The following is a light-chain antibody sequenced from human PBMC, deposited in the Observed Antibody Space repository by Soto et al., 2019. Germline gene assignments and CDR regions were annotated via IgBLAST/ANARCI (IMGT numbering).Light chain of an antibody. V-gene: IGLV1-40*01. Sequence: QAVVTQPPSVSGAPGQRVAISCTGNSSNIGAGYDVHWYQLLPGTAPKLLIYGNSNRPSGVPDRFSGSKSGTSTSLAITGLQAEDEADYYCQSYDSSLSGYVFGAGTKLTVL. J-gene: IGLJ1*01. CDR1: SSNIGAGYD. CDR3: QSYDSSLSGYV. CDR2: GNS.